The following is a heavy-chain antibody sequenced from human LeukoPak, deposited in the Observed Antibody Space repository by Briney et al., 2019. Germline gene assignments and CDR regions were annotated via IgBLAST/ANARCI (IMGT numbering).Heavy chain of an antibody. J-gene: IGHJ4*02. Sequence: GGSLRLSCSASGFTFSTRPMHWVRQAPGKGLEYVSGSSANGGSTYYADSVKGRFIISRDNSKNTVYLQMSSLRPEDTAMYYCVNQISGWVYWDQGTLVTVSS. V-gene: IGHV3-64D*06. D-gene: IGHD6-19*01. CDR3: VNQISGWVY. CDR2: SSANGGST. CDR1: GFTFSTRP.